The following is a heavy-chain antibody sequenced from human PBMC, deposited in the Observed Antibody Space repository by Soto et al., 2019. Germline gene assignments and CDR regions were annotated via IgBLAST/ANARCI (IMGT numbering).Heavy chain of an antibody. CDR3: XXLXXGSGSLDFDY. CDR1: GYTFTSYY. V-gene: IGHV1-46*01. D-gene: IGHD3-10*01. Sequence: QVQLVQSGAEVKKPGASVKVSCKASGYTFTSYYMHWVRQAPGQGLEWMGIINPSGGSTSYAQKFQGRVTMTXDTSTSTVYXXLSCLRSEDTAVYYXXXLXXGSGSLDFDYWGQGTLVTVSS. CDR2: INPSGGST. J-gene: IGHJ4*02.